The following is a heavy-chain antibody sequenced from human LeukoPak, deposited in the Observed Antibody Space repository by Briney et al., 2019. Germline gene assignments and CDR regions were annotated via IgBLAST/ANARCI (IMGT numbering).Heavy chain of an antibody. CDR1: GFTFSSYA. Sequence: GGSLRLSCAASGFTFSSYAMSWVRQAPGKGLEWVSAIRGSGGSTYYADSVKGRFTISRDNSKNTLYLHMNSLRAEDTAVYYCANSPDGAFDYWGQGTLVTVSS. J-gene: IGHJ4*02. CDR2: IRGSGGST. CDR3: ANSPDGAFDY. V-gene: IGHV3-23*01.